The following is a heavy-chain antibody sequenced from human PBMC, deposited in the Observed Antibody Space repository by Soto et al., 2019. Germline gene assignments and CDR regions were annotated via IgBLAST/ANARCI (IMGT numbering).Heavy chain of an antibody. J-gene: IGHJ3*02. CDR1: GFTFSNYA. Sequence: GGSLRLSCAASGFTFSNYAMSWVRQAPGAGPEWVSGTSASGSSTYYADSVKGRFTISRDNSKNTLFLQMNSLRAEDTALYYCAKDPNGDYVGAFDIWGRGTMVTVSS. CDR3: AKDPNGDYVGAFDI. CDR2: TSASGSST. D-gene: IGHD4-17*01. V-gene: IGHV3-23*01.